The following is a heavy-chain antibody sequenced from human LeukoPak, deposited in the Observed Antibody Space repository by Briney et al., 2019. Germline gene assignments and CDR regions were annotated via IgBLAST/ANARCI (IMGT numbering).Heavy chain of an antibody. J-gene: IGHJ6*02. V-gene: IGHV3-30*04. CDR1: GFTFSSYA. D-gene: IGHD2-2*01. CDR2: ISYDGSNK. Sequence: GGSLRLSCAASGFTFSSYAMHWVRQAPGKGLEWVAVISYDGSNKYYADSVKGRFTISRDNAKNSLYLQMNSLRAEDTALYHCARQYCSSTSCYAGRYYYYGTDVWGQGTTVTVSS. CDR3: ARQYCSSTSCYAGRYYYYGTDV.